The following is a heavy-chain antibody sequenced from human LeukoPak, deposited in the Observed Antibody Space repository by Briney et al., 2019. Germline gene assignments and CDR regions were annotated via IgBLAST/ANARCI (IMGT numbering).Heavy chain of an antibody. CDR2: VHLDGRA. Sequence: SETLSLTCGVSGGSVINTNWWTWVRQPPGKGLEWIGEVHLDGRANYNPSLESRLTMSVDVSENQVSLKLTSVTAADTAVYYCAREGGFYRPLDYSGQGTLVTVSS. V-gene: IGHV4-4*02. CDR3: AREGGFYRPLDY. D-gene: IGHD3-3*01. CDR1: GGSVINTNW. J-gene: IGHJ4*02.